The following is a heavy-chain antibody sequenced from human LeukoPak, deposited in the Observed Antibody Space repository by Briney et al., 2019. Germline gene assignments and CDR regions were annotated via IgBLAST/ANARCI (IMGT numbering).Heavy chain of an antibody. J-gene: IGHJ4*02. CDR3: ARGGDIVVVPAVAFDY. CDR2: INAGNGNT. CDR1: GYTFTSYA. V-gene: IGHV1-3*01. Sequence: ASVKVSCKASGYTFTSYAMHWVRQAPGQRLEWMGWINAGNGNTKYSQKFQGRVTITRDTSASTAYMELSSPRSEDTAVYYCARGGDIVVVPAVAFDYWGQGTLVTVSS. D-gene: IGHD2-2*01.